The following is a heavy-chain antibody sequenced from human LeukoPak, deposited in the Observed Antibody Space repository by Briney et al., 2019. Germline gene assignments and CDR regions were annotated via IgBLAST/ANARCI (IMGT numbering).Heavy chain of an antibody. CDR2: IYSGGST. J-gene: IGHJ6*02. CDR3: ATSRGYSSSWYHYYYGMDV. CDR1: GFTVSSNY. Sequence: PGGSLRLSCAASGFTVSSNYMSWVRQAPGKGREWVSVIYSGGSTYYADSVKGRFTISRDNSKNTLYLQMNSLRAEDTAVYYCATSRGYSSSWYHYYYGMDVWGQGTTVTVSS. D-gene: IGHD6-13*01. V-gene: IGHV3-53*01.